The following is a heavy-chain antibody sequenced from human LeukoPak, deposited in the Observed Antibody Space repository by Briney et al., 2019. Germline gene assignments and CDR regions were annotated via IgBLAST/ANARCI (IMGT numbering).Heavy chain of an antibody. J-gene: IGHJ4*02. CDR1: GLSFSSYA. V-gene: IGHV3-23*01. Sequence: GGSLRLSCAASGLSFSSYAMNWVRQAPGKGLESVSAISGSGGSTYYADSVKGRFTISRDNSKNTLYLQMNSLRAEDTAVYYCAKGIVATPIDYWGQGTLVTVSS. CDR3: AKGIVATPIDY. CDR2: ISGSGGST. D-gene: IGHD5-12*01.